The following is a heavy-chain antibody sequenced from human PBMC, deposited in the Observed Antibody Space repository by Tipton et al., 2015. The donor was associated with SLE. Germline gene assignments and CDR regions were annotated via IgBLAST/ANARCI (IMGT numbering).Heavy chain of an antibody. CDR3: ARDSSWGYFD. CDR1: GFTFSDYG. Sequence: SGFTFSDYGIHWVRQAPGKGLEWVTFIRYDGSSKYYADSVKGRFTISRDNSKNTVYLQMNNLRPEDTAQYYCARDSSWGYFDWGQGTLVTVSS. V-gene: IGHV3-30*02. CDR2: IRYDGSSK. J-gene: IGHJ4*02. D-gene: IGHD3-22*01.